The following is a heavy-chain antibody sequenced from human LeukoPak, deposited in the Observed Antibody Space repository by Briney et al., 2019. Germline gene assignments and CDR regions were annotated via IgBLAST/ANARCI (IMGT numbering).Heavy chain of an antibody. Sequence: GGSLRLSCEASGFTFGNYGMNRVRQAPGKGLEWVSYIRPNDGTTHYADSVKGRFTISRDNAKNSLSLQMTSLRVDDTAVYYCVRGQTSLDNWFDPWGQGTLVIVSS. CDR2: IRPNDGTT. CDR3: VRGQTSLDNWFDP. J-gene: IGHJ5*02. CDR1: GFTFGNYG. V-gene: IGHV3-48*01.